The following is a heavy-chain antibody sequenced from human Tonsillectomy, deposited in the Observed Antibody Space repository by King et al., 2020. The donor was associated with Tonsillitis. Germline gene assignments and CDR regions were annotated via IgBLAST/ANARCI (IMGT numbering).Heavy chain of an antibody. CDR3: ARDPDHYYVSSGYAFVAFDI. V-gene: IGHV4-59*01. D-gene: IGHD3-22*01. Sequence: QLQESGPGLVKPSETLSLTCTVSGGSISSYYWSWIRQPPGKGLEWIGYIYYSGSTNYNPSLKCRVTISVDTSKNQFSLKLSSVTAADTAGYYCARDPDHYYVSSGYAFVAFDIWGQGTMVTVSS. J-gene: IGHJ3*02. CDR1: GGSISSYY. CDR2: IYYSGST.